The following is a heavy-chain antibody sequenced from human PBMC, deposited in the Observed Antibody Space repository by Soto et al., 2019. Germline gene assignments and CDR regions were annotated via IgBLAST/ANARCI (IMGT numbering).Heavy chain of an antibody. J-gene: IGHJ6*03. V-gene: IGHV4-34*01. CDR2: INHSGST. Sequence: QVQLQQWGAGLLKPSETLSLTCAVYGGSFSGYYWSWIRQPPGKGLEWIGEINHSGSTNYNPSLKSRVTLSVDTSKNQFSLKLSSVTAADTAVYYCAREAFWSGYYMDYYYYMDVWGKGTTVTVSS. D-gene: IGHD3-3*01. CDR1: GGSFSGYY. CDR3: AREAFWSGYYMDYYYYMDV.